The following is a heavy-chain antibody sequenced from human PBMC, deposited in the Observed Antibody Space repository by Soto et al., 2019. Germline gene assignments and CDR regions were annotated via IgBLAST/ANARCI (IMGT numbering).Heavy chain of an antibody. Sequence: QVQLQQWGAGLLKPSETLSLTCAVYGGSFSGYYWSWIRQPPGKGLEWIGEINHSGSTNYNPSLKSRVTISVDTSKNQFSLKLSSVTAADTAVYYCARGGWGLLWFGESSGWFDPWGQGTLVTVSS. CDR2: INHSGST. CDR3: ARGGWGLLWFGESSGWFDP. V-gene: IGHV4-34*01. CDR1: GGSFSGYY. J-gene: IGHJ5*02. D-gene: IGHD3-10*01.